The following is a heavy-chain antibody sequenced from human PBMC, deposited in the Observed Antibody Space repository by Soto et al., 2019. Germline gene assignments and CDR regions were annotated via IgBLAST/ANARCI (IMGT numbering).Heavy chain of an antibody. CDR1: GGAFSGYY. D-gene: IGHD2-8*02. V-gene: IGHV4-34*01. CDR2: INHSGST. CDR3: ARDKITGLFDY. J-gene: IGHJ4*02. Sequence: QVQLQQWGAGLLKPSETLSLTCAVYGGAFSGYYWTWIRQPPGTGLEWSGEINHSGSTNYNPSVKGRVTISVDPSHNQFSLKLTSVTAADTAVYYCARDKITGLFDYWGQGTLVTVSS.